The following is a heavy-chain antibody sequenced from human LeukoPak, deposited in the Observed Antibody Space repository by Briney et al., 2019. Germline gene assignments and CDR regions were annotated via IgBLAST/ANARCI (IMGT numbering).Heavy chain of an antibody. D-gene: IGHD6-19*01. J-gene: IGHJ4*02. CDR2: ISSSGSTI. Sequence: QPGGSLRLSCAASGFTFSSYEMNWVRQAPGKGLEWVSYISSSGSTIYYADSVKGRFTISRDNAKNSLYLQMSSLRAEDTAVYYCARATPIAVAGTGDYWGQGTLVTVSS. V-gene: IGHV3-48*03. CDR3: ARATPIAVAGTGDY. CDR1: GFTFSSYE.